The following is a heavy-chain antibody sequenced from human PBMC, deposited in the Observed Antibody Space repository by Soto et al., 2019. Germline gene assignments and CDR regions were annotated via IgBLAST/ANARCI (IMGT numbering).Heavy chain of an antibody. CDR1: GYIFTSYG. J-gene: IGHJ4*02. Sequence: QVQLVQSGAEVKKPGASEKVSCKATGYIFTSYGISWVRQAPGHGLEWMGWISAYNGNTNYAQKLQGRVTMTTDTSTSTAYMELRSLRSDDTAVYYCAREIAAAGTMDSWGQGTLVTVSS. CDR3: AREIAAAGTMDS. V-gene: IGHV1-18*01. D-gene: IGHD6-13*01. CDR2: ISAYNGNT.